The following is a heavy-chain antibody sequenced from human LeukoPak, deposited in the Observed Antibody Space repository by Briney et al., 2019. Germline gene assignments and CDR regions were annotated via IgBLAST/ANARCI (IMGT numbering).Heavy chain of an antibody. D-gene: IGHD6-6*01. CDR2: IYSGGST. Sequence: GGSLRLSCAPSGFTVSSNYMSWVRQAPGKGLEWVSVIYSGGSTYYADSVKGRFTISGDNSKNTLYLQMNSLRAEDTAVYYCARNDYSSSYDAFDIWGQGTMVTVSS. CDR3: ARNDYSSSYDAFDI. V-gene: IGHV3-66*01. CDR1: GFTVSSNY. J-gene: IGHJ3*02.